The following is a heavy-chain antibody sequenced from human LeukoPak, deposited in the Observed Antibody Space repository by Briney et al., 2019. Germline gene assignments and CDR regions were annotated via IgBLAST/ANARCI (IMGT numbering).Heavy chain of an antibody. CDR3: AKAHCSPTSCSRIDY. Sequence: GGSLRLSCAASGFIASSTYMSWVRQAPGKGLEWVSVIYSGAGTVYADSVKGRFTIYRDNSKNTVYLQMSGLRAEDTALYYCAKAHCSPTSCSRIDYWGQGTLVTVSS. CDR2: IYSGAGT. J-gene: IGHJ4*02. CDR1: GFIASSTY. V-gene: IGHV3-53*01. D-gene: IGHD2-2*01.